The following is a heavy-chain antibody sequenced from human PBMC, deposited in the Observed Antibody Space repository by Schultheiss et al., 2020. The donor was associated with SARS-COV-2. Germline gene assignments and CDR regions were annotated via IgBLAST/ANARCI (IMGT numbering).Heavy chain of an antibody. J-gene: IGHJ5*02. CDR2: IYSGGST. CDR3: ARDRTPTVTLPFDP. Sequence: GGSLRLSCAASGFTFSSYSMNWVRQAPGKGLEWVSVIYSGGSTYYADSVKGRFTISRDNSKNTLYLQMNSLRAEDTAVYYCARDRTPTVTLPFDPWGQGTLVTVSS. D-gene: IGHD4-17*01. V-gene: IGHV3-53*01. CDR1: GFTFSSYS.